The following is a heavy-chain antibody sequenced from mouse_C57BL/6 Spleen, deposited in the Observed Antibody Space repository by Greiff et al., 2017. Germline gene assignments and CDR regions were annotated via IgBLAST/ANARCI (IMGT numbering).Heavy chain of an antibody. CDR1: GYTFTSYW. Sequence: VQLQQPGAELVMPGASVQLSCKASGYTFTSYWMHWVKQRPGQGLEWIGEIVPSDSYTNYNQTFKGKSTLPVVKSSITAYMQLSSLTSEDSAVYYCARKRQLRPNYYARDYWGQGTSVTVSS. J-gene: IGHJ4*01. CDR3: ARKRQLRPNYYARDY. V-gene: IGHV1-69*01. CDR2: IVPSDSYT. D-gene: IGHD3-2*02.